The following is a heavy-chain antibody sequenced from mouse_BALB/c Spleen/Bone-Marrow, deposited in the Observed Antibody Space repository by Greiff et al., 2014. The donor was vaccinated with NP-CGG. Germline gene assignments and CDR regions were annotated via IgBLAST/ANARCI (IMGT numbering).Heavy chain of an antibody. CDR2: INPDSSTI. D-gene: IGHD1-2*01. J-gene: IGHJ1*01. V-gene: IGHV4-1*02. CDR1: GFDFSRYW. CDR3: ARPGYYGYQDV. Sequence: DVQLVESGGGLVQPGGSLKLSCAASGFDFSRYWMTWVRQAPGKGLEWIGEINPDSSTINYTPSIKEKFIIARDNAKNTLYLQMSKVRTEDTAVYDGARPGYYGYQDVWGAGTTVTGSS.